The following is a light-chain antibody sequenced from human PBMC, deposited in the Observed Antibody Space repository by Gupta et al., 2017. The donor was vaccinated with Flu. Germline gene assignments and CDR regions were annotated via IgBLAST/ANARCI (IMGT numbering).Light chain of an antibody. CDR3: QQYDLSWT. V-gene: IGKV1-5*03. Sequence: VGDRVTITCRASQSITGRLTWYQQKPGKAPKLLIYKTSTIEIGVPSRFSGSGSGTEFTLTISSLQPDDFATYYCQQYDLSWTFGHGTKVEIK. CDR1: QSITGR. CDR2: KTS. J-gene: IGKJ1*01.